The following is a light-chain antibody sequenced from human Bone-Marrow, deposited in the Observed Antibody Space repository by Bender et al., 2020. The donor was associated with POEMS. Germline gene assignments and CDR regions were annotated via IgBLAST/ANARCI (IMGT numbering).Light chain of an antibody. CDR1: DLGDKY. V-gene: IGLV3-1*01. CDR3: QAWDRYTRM. Sequence: SSELTQPPSVSVSPGQTVTISCSGDDLGDKYVCWYQQKTGQSPVLVIYADDKRSWGIPDRFSGSNSGNTATLTISGAQAMDEADYYCQAWDRYTRMFGGGTKVTVL. CDR2: ADD. J-gene: IGLJ3*02.